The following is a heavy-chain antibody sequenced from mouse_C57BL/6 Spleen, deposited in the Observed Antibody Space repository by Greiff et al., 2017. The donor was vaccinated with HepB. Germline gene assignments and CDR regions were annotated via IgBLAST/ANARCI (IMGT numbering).Heavy chain of an antibody. Sequence: VQLQQSGPELVKPGASVKLSCKASGYTFTSYDINWVKQRPGQGLEWIGWIYPRDGSTKYNEKFKGKATLTVDTPSSTAYMELHSLTSEDSAVYFCALYYDSDGFAYWGQGTLVTVSA. CDR2: IYPRDGST. V-gene: IGHV1-85*01. D-gene: IGHD2-4*01. J-gene: IGHJ3*01. CDR1: GYTFTSYD. CDR3: ALYYDSDGFAY.